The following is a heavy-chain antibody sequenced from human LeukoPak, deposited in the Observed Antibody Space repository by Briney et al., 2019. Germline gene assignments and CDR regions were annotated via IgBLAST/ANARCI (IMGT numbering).Heavy chain of an antibody. CDR3: GRTGDLSDY. CDR1: GFTLRSYW. V-gene: IGHV3-7*01. J-gene: IGHJ4*02. CDR2: IKEDGSEK. Sequence: PGGSLRLSCAASGFTLRSYWMSWVRQAPGKGLEWVANIKEDGSEKYYVDSVKGRFTISRDNAENSLFLQMNSLRAEDTAVYYCGRTGDLSDYWGQGTLVTVSS. D-gene: IGHD7-27*01.